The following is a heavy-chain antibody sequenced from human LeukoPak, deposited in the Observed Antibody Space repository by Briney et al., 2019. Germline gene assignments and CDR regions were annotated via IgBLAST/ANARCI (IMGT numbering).Heavy chain of an antibody. CDR1: GFTFSDYY. D-gene: IGHD3-3*01. CDR2: ISSSGSTI. CDR3: ARAQNYDFWSGYRAEYFQH. V-gene: IGHV3-11*04. J-gene: IGHJ1*01. Sequence: GGSLRLSCAASGFTFSDYYMSWIRQAPGKGLEWVSYISSSGSTIYYADSVKGRFTISRDNAKNSLYLQMNSLRAEDTAVYYCARAQNYDFWSGYRAEYFQHWGQGTLVTVSS.